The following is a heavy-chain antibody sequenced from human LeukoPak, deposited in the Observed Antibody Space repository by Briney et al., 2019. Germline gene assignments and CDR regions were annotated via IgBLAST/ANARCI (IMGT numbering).Heavy chain of an antibody. CDR1: GGSISSGGYY. Sequence: SETLSLTCTVSGGSISSGGYYWSWICQHPGKGLEWIGHIYYSGSTYYNPSLKSRVIILVDTSKNQFSLKLSSVTAADTAVYYCARRAMTTAREGYFDLWGRGTLVTVSS. D-gene: IGHD4-17*01. CDR3: ARRAMTTAREGYFDL. CDR2: IYYSGST. J-gene: IGHJ2*01. V-gene: IGHV4-31*03.